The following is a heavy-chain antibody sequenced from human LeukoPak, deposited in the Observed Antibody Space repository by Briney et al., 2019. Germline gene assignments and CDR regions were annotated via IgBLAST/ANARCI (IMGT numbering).Heavy chain of an antibody. CDR1: GYTFTSYG. V-gene: IGHV1-18*01. Sequence: GASVKVSCKASGYTFTSYGISWVRQAPGQGLDGMGWISAYNGNTNFPQKLQGRVTMTTDTSTSTAYMELRSLRSDDTAIYYCARQVDTAMALPDYWGQGTLVTVSS. J-gene: IGHJ4*02. D-gene: IGHD5-18*01. CDR3: ARQVDTAMALPDY. CDR2: ISAYNGNT.